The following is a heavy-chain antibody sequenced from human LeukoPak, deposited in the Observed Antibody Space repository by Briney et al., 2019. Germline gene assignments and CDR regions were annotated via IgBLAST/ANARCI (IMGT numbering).Heavy chain of an antibody. J-gene: IGHJ6*03. CDR1: GGTFSSYT. D-gene: IGHD1-14*01. V-gene: IGHV1-69*02. Sequence: SVKVSCKASGGTFSSYTISWVRQAPGQGLEWMGRIIPILGIANYTQKFQGRVTITADKSTSTAYMELSSLRSEDTAVYYCARATGAASSLYMDVWGKGTTVTVSS. CDR3: ARATGAASSLYMDV. CDR2: IIPILGIA.